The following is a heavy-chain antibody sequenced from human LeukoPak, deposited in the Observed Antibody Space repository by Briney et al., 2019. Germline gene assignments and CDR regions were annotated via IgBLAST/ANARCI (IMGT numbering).Heavy chain of an antibody. CDR2: ISGSGSGGGT. CDR1: GFTFSNYA. V-gene: IGHV3-23*01. D-gene: IGHD4-17*01. CDR3: TTLYGDYTNYYYYYYMDV. J-gene: IGHJ6*03. Sequence: GGSLRLSCAASGFTFSNYAMSWVRQAPGKGLEWVSNISGSGSGGGTYYADSVKGRFTISRDNSKNTLYLQMNSLKTEDTAVYYCTTLYGDYTNYYYYYYMDVWGKGTTVTISS.